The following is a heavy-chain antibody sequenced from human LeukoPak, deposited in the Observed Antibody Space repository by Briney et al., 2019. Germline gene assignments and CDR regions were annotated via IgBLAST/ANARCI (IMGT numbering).Heavy chain of an antibody. CDR3: ARGLKFAYYYDSSGYYYERGYFDY. D-gene: IGHD3-22*01. Sequence: HPSETLSLTCAVYGGSFSGFYWSWVRQPPGKGLGWVGENNHSGSTNYNPSLKSRVTISVDTSKNQFSLKLSSVTAADTAVYYCARGLKFAYYYDSSGYYYERGYFDYWGQGTLVTVSS. CDR1: GGSFSGFY. V-gene: IGHV4-34*01. J-gene: IGHJ4*02. CDR2: NNHSGST.